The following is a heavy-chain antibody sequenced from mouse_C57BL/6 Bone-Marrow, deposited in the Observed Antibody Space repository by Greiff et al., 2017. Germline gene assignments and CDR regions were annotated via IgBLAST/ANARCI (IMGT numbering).Heavy chain of an antibody. V-gene: IGHV1-69*01. CDR2: IDPSDSYT. J-gene: IGHJ3*01. CDR1: GYTFTSYW. D-gene: IGHD3-1*01. Sequence: QVQLQQSGAELVMPGASVKLSCKASGYTFTSYWMHWVKQRPGQGLEWIGEIDPSDSYTNYNQKFKGKSTLTVDKSSSTAYMQLSSLTSEDSAVYYCAGGLAWVAYWGQGTRVTVSA. CDR3: AGGLAWVAY.